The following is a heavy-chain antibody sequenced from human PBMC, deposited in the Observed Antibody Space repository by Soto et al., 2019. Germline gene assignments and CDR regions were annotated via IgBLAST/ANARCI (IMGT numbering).Heavy chain of an antibody. CDR2: IYYSGST. Sequence: SETLSLTCTVSGGSISSYYWSWIRQPPGKGLEWIGYIYYSGSTNYNPSLKSRVTISVDTSKNQFSLKLSSVTAADTAVYYCARGDTIFGVVIGFDYWGQGTLVTVSS. V-gene: IGHV4-59*01. CDR1: GGSISSYY. D-gene: IGHD3-3*01. CDR3: ARGDTIFGVVIGFDY. J-gene: IGHJ4*02.